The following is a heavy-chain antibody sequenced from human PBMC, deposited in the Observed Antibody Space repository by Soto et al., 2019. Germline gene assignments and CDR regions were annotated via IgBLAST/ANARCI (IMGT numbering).Heavy chain of an antibody. V-gene: IGHV1-3*01. CDR3: ARGHSVRFLEWLFGY. D-gene: IGHD3-3*01. Sequence: ASVKVSCKASGYTFTSYAMHWVRQAPGQRLEWMGWIKAGNGNTKYSQKFQGRVTITRDTSASTAYMELSSLRSEDTAVYYCARGHSVRFLEWLFGYWGQGTLVTVSS. J-gene: IGHJ4*02. CDR1: GYTFTSYA. CDR2: IKAGNGNT.